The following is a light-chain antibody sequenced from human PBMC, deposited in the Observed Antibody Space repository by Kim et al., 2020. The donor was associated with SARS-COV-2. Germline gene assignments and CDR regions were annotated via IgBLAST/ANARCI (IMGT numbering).Light chain of an antibody. CDR2: ANN. CDR1: TSNVGKTY. V-gene: IGLV1-47*02. CDR3: AAWDDTLSARV. Sequence: SVTISCSGRTSNVGKTYVYWYQQHPGTAPRLLIYANNQRPSGVPDRFSGSKSGTSASLAISGLRSEDEANYYCAAWDDTLSARVFGGGTQLTVL. J-gene: IGLJ3*02.